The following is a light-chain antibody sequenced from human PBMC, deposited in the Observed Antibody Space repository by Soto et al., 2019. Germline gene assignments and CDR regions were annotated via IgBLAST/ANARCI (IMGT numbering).Light chain of an antibody. CDR2: GAS. J-gene: IGKJ1*01. CDR1: QSVSSSY. Sequence: EIVLTQSPGTLSLSPGERATLSCRASQSVSSSYLAWYQQKPGQAPRLLIYGASSRATGIPDRFSGSGSETDFTLTISRLEPKAFAVYYCQQYGSSSWTFGQGTKVEIK. CDR3: QQYGSSSWT. V-gene: IGKV3-20*01.